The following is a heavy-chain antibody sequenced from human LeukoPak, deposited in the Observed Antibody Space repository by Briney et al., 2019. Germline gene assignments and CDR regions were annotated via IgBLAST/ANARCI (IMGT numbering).Heavy chain of an antibody. Sequence: PGGSLRLSCAASGFTFSNYWMHWVRQATGKGLVWVSRIKTDGSSTTYADSVKGRFTISRDNAKNTVYLQMNSLRAEDTAVYYCVRVRLRVGATDDAFDIWGQGTMVTVSS. D-gene: IGHD1-26*01. V-gene: IGHV3-74*01. CDR1: GFTFSNYW. CDR2: IKTDGSST. CDR3: VRVRLRVGATDDAFDI. J-gene: IGHJ3*02.